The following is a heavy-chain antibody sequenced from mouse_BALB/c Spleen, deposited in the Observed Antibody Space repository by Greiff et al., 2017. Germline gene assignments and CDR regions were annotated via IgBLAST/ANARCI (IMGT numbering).Heavy chain of an antibody. CDR3: ARESTMKDLAY. V-gene: IGHV1-63*02. D-gene: IGHD2-4*01. CDR1: GYTFTNYW. CDR2: IYPGGGYT. J-gene: IGHJ3*01. Sequence: QVQLQQSGAELVRPGTSVKISCNASGYTFTNYWLGWVKQRPGHGLEWIGDIYPGGGYTNYNEKFKGKATLTADTSSSTAYMQLSSLTSEDSAVYFCARESTMKDLAYWGQGTLVTVSA.